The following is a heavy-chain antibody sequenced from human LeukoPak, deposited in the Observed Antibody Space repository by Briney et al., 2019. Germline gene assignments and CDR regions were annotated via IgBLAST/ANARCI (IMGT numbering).Heavy chain of an antibody. V-gene: IGHV1-18*01. J-gene: IGHJ4*02. Sequence: ASVKVSCKASSYTFTSYGISWVRQAPGQGLEWMGWISAYNGNTNYAQKLQGRVTMTTDTSTSTAYMELRSLRSDDTAVYYCARDMRLGESTPFYFDYWGQGTLVTVSS. CDR3: ARDMRLGESTPFYFDY. CDR2: ISAYNGNT. CDR1: SYTFTSYG. D-gene: IGHD3-16*01.